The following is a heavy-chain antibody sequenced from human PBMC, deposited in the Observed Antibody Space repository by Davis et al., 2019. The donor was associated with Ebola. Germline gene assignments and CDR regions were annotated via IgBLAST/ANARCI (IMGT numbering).Heavy chain of an antibody. V-gene: IGHV3-23*01. J-gene: IGHJ4*02. Sequence: GESLKISCAASEFSFSSFAMSWVRQAPGKGLEWVSAISGPADSTYYADFVEGRFTISRDNSKNTLYLQMNSLRAEDTAVYYCAKGSMVRGFDSWGQGTRVTVSS. CDR3: AKGSMVRGFDS. CDR1: EFSFSSFA. CDR2: ISGPADST. D-gene: IGHD3-10*01.